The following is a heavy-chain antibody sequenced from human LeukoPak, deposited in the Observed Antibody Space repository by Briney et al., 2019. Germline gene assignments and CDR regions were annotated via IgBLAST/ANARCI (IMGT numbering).Heavy chain of an antibody. CDR3: TKAHYYYGSGSQYYFDY. J-gene: IGHJ4*02. D-gene: IGHD3-10*01. CDR1: GFTFSSYS. CDR2: ISSSSSTI. Sequence: GGSLRLSCAASGFTFSSYSMNWVRQAPGKGLEWVSCISSSSSTIYYADSVKGRFTISRDNSKNSLYLQMNRLRTEDTALYFCTKAHYYYGSGSQYYFDYWGQGTLVTVSS. V-gene: IGHV3-48*04.